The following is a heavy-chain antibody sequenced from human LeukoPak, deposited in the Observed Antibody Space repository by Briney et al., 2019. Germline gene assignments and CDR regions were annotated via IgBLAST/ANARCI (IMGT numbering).Heavy chain of an antibody. J-gene: IGHJ4*02. CDR3: AAHGSVYSFYY. CDR1: GFTFTSSA. Sequence: VASVKVSCKASGFTFTSSAIQWVRQARGQRLEWIGWIVVGSGNTNYAQKFQERVTITRDMSTSTAYMELSSLRSEDTAVYYCAAHGSVYSFYYWGQGTLVTVSS. D-gene: IGHD4-11*01. CDR2: IVVGSGNT. V-gene: IGHV1-58*02.